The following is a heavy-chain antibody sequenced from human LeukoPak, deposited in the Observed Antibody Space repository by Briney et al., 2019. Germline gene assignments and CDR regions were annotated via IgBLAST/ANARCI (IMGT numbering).Heavy chain of an antibody. V-gene: IGHV3-7*01. CDR1: GFTSSSYA. CDR2: INPDGNKK. D-gene: IGHD5-18*01. CDR3: ARDLAYSRLDY. J-gene: IGHJ4*02. Sequence: GGSLRLSCAASGFTSSSYALNWVRQAPGKGLEWVASINPDGNKKYSADSVKGRFTISRDNAENSLYLQMNSLRVEDTAFYYCARDLAYSRLDYWGQGMLVTVSS.